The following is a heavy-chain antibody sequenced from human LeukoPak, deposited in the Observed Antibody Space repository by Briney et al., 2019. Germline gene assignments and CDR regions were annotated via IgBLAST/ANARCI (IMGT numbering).Heavy chain of an antibody. CDR1: GFTFSSYG. V-gene: IGHV3-30*02. CDR3: AKDRGGSYFEAHWYFDL. J-gene: IGHJ2*01. Sequence: GGSLRLSCAASGFTFSSYGMHWVRQAPGKGLEWVAFIRYDGSNKYYADSVKGRFTISRDNSKNTLYLQMNSLRAEDTAVYYCAKDRGGSYFEAHWYFDLWGRGTLVTVSS. CDR2: IRYDGSNK. D-gene: IGHD1-26*01.